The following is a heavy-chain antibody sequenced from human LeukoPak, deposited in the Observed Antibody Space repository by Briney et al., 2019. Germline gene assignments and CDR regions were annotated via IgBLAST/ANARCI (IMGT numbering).Heavy chain of an antibody. CDR1: GFTFSSYS. CDR3: ARDSYGEYAWGSYRKTHLLYVDY. CDR2: ISSSSGYI. Sequence: GGSPRLSCAASGFTFSSYSMNWVRQAPGKGLEWVSSISSSSGYIYYSDSLKGRFTISRDNAKNSLYLQMNSLRAEDTAVYDCARDSYGEYAWGSYRKTHLLYVDYWGQGTLVTVSS. D-gene: IGHD3-16*01. J-gene: IGHJ4*02. V-gene: IGHV3-21*04.